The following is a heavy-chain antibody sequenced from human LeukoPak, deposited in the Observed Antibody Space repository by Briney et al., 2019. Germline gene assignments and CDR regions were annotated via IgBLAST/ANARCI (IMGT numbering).Heavy chain of an antibody. CDR2: ISGSGGST. D-gene: IGHD5-12*01. J-gene: IGHJ4*02. V-gene: IGHV3-23*01. Sequence: GESLRLSCVASGFSFSDCAMSWIRQSPAKGLEWVSSISGSGGSTYYADSVKGRFTISRDNSKNTLYLQMNSLSAEDTAVYYCAKGAYSGYSSFDYWGQGTLVTVSS. CDR1: GFSFSDCA. CDR3: AKGAYSGYSSFDY.